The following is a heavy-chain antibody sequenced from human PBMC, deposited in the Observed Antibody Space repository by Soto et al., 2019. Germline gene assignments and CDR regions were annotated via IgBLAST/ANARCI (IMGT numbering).Heavy chain of an antibody. CDR3: ARDHINGWKFDY. J-gene: IGHJ4*02. D-gene: IGHD6-19*01. V-gene: IGHV3-7*01. CDR1: VFTFSNYW. CDR2: IKQDGSQN. Sequence: PWWSLRLSSAASVFTFSNYWMSWVRQAPGKGLEWVANIKQDGSQNYYVDSVKGRFTTSRDNTKNSFYLQMNSLRAEDTAVYYCARDHINGWKFDYWGRGTLVTVSS.